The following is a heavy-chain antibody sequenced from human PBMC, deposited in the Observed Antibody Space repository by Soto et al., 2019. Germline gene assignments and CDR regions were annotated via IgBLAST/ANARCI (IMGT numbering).Heavy chain of an antibody. CDR1: GYTFTSYG. V-gene: IGHV1-18*01. CDR2: ISAYNGNT. J-gene: IGHJ4*02. CDR3: ARAELIFGVVITTYLLDY. Sequence: ASVKVSCKASGYTFTSYGISWVRQAPGQGLEWMGWISAYNGNTNYAQKLQGRVTMTTDTSTSTAYMELRSLRSDDTAVYYCARAELIFGVVITTYLLDYWGQGTLVTVSS. D-gene: IGHD3-3*01.